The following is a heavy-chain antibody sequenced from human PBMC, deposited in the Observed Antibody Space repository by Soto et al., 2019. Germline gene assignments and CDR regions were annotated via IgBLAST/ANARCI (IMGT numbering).Heavy chain of an antibody. J-gene: IGHJ3*02. CDR1: GFTFSTFA. CDR3: ARESYDSGGYSYDAFDI. CDR2: ISHDGTNK. Sequence: PGGSLRLSCAASGFTFSTFAMHWVRQAPGKGLEWVAVISHDGTNKKYTDSVKGRFTTSRDNSKNTLYLQMNSLRAEDTAIYYCARESYDSGGYSYDAFDIWGPGTVVTVSS. V-gene: IGHV3-30-3*01. D-gene: IGHD3-22*01.